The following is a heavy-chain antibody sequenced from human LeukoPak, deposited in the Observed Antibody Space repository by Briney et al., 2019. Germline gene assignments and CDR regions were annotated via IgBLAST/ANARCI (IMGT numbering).Heavy chain of an antibody. CDR3: ARAGSSGPYCTIGSCYGMDV. J-gene: IGHJ6*02. CDR2: GYFNGRS. CDR1: GVSINNPNYC. Sequence: SETLSLTCTVSGVSINNPNYCWSWVRQPPGKGLPWVGYGYFNGRSYYNPSLRSRLTMTVDTSSNQFSLELSSVTAADTAVYYCARAGSSGPYCTIGSCYGMDVWGQGTTVTVSS. D-gene: IGHD2-8*01. V-gene: IGHV4-30-4*08.